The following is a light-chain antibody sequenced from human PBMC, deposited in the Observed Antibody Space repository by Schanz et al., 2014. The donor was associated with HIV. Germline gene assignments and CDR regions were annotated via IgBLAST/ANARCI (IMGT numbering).Light chain of an antibody. Sequence: QSALTQPPSASGSPGQSVTISRTGTSSDVGGYNYVPWYQHHPGKAPKLMIYDVSNRPSGVSNRFSGSGSGTSASLAISGLQSEDESDYYCAAWDEGLNGLVFGTGTKLTVL. J-gene: IGLJ1*01. CDR3: AAWDEGLNGLV. V-gene: IGLV2-14*03. CDR1: SSDVGGYNY. CDR2: DVS.